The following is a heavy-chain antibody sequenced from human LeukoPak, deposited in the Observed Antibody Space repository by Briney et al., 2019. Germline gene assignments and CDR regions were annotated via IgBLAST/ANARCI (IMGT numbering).Heavy chain of an antibody. Sequence: PSETLSLTCTVSGYSISSGYYWGWIRQPPGKGLEWIGSIYHSGSTYYNPSLKSRVTISVDTSKNQFSLKLSSVTAADTAVYYCARGGGKYHHISSWSSLIKYYFDYWGQGTQVTVSS. CDR1: GYSISSGYY. CDR3: ARGGGKYHHISSWSSLIKYYFDY. J-gene: IGHJ4*02. V-gene: IGHV4-38-2*02. D-gene: IGHD2-2*01. CDR2: IYHSGST.